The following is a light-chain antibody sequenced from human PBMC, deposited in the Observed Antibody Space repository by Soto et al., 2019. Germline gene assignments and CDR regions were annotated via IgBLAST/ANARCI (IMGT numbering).Light chain of an antibody. CDR2: EVS. CDR3: CSYAGTSTLV. CDR1: SSDVGSYNL. J-gene: IGLJ1*01. V-gene: IGLV2-23*02. Sequence: QSVLTQPASVSGSPGHSITISCTGTSSDVGSYNLVSWYQHHPGKAPKIMIYEVSKWPSGVSNRFSGSKSGNTASLTISGLQAEDEADYYCCSYAGTSTLVFGTGTKVTVL.